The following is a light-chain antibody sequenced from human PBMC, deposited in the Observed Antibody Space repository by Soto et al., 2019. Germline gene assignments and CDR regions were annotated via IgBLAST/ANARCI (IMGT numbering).Light chain of an antibody. Sequence: EIVLTQSPGTLSLSPGERATLFCRASQSVTSSYLAWYQQQPGQAPRLLIYGASTRATGIPDRFSGSGSGTDFTLTISRLEPEDFAVYYCQQYGNSTRTFGQGTKVEIK. CDR3: QQYGNSTRT. J-gene: IGKJ1*01. V-gene: IGKV3-20*01. CDR2: GAS. CDR1: QSVTSSY.